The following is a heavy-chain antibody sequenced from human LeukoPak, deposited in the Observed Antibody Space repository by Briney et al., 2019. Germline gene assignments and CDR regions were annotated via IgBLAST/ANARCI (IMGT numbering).Heavy chain of an antibody. J-gene: IGHJ4*02. CDR2: ISGYNANT. CDR3: ARDQGYDILTGYNFDY. V-gene: IGHV1-18*01. CDR1: GYTFTSYG. D-gene: IGHD3-9*01. Sequence: ASVKVSCKASGYTFTSYGISWVRQAPGQGLEWMGWISGYNANTNYVQKLQGRVTMTTDTSTSTAYMELRSLRSDDTAMYHCARDQGYDILTGYNFDYWGQGTLVTVSS.